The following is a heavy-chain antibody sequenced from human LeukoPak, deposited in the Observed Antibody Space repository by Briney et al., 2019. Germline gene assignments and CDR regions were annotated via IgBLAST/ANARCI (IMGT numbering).Heavy chain of an antibody. V-gene: IGHV3-23*01. J-gene: IGHJ4*02. Sequence: GGSLRLSCAASGFTFSSYAMSWVRQAPGKGLEWVSAISGSGGSTYYADSVKGRFTISRDNSKNTLYLQMNSLRAEYTAVYYCAKAKRTTVTTRGDYWGQGTLVTVSS. CDR2: ISGSGGST. CDR3: AKAKRTTVTTRGDY. D-gene: IGHD4-17*01. CDR1: GFTFSSYA.